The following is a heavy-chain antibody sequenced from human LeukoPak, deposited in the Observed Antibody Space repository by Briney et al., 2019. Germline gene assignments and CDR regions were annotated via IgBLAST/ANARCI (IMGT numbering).Heavy chain of an antibody. D-gene: IGHD5-24*01. CDR1: GGSLSGGSYY. CDR2: IYTSGST. Sequence: SETLSLTCTVSGGSLSGGSYYWSWIRQPAGKGLEWIGRIYTSGSTNHNPSLKSRVTISVDTSKNQFSLKLSSVTAADTAVYYCARSDGYNLNFDYWGQGTLVTVSS. CDR3: ARSDGYNLNFDY. J-gene: IGHJ4*02. V-gene: IGHV4-61*02.